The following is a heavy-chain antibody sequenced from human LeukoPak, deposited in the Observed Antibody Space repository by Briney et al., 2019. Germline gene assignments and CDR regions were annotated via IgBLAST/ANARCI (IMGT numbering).Heavy chain of an antibody. Sequence: GGSLRLSCAASGFTFSSYSMNWVRQAPGKGLEWVSSIGSSSSYIYYADSVKGRFTISRDNAKNSLYLQMNSLRAEDTAVYYCARGTGAIFGVVIKRNWFDPWGQGTLVTVSS. J-gene: IGHJ5*02. D-gene: IGHD3-3*01. CDR2: IGSSSSYI. CDR1: GFTFSSYS. V-gene: IGHV3-21*01. CDR3: ARGTGAIFGVVIKRNWFDP.